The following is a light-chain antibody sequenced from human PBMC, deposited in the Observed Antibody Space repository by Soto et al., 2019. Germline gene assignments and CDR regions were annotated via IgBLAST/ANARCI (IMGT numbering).Light chain of an antibody. Sequence: QSVLTQPPSASGTPGQRVTISCSGSSSNIGSNTVNWYQQLPGTAPKLLIFRNNERPSGVPDRFSGSKSGTSASLAISGLQYEEEADYYCAAWDDSLNGPVFGGGTQLTVL. V-gene: IGLV1-44*01. CDR2: RNN. CDR3: AAWDDSLNGPV. CDR1: SSNIGSNT. J-gene: IGLJ3*02.